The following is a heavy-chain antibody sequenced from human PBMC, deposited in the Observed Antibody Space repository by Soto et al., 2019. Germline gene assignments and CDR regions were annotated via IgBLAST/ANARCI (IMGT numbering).Heavy chain of an antibody. CDR1: GGSISSSSYY. Sequence: SETLSLTCTVSGGSISSSSYYWGWIRQPPGKGLEWIGSIYYSGSTYYNPSLKSRVTISVDTSKNQFSLKLSSVTAADTAVYYCARLDGWFGESDPEFSPWGQGTLVTVSS. D-gene: IGHD3-10*01. J-gene: IGHJ5*02. CDR3: ARLDGWFGESDPEFSP. V-gene: IGHV4-39*01. CDR2: IYYSGST.